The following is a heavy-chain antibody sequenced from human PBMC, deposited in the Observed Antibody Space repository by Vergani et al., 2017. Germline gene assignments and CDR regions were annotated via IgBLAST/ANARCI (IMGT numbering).Heavy chain of an antibody. CDR2: IKQDGSEK. D-gene: IGHD3-22*01. J-gene: IGHJ6*02. CDR1: GFTFSSYW. V-gene: IGHV3-7*03. Sequence: EVQLVESGGGLVQPGGSLRLSCAASGFTFSSYWMSWVRQAPGKGLEWVANIKQDGSEKYYVDSAKGRFTISRDNAKNSLYLQMNSLRSEDTAVYYCASSSELTTTLRYYYYGMDVWGQGTTVTVSS. CDR3: ASSSELTTTLRYYYYGMDV.